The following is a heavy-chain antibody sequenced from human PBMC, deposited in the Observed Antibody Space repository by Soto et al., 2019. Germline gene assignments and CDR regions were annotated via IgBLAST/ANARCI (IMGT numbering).Heavy chain of an antibody. CDR3: ARTGYGDHTSIDY. CDR2: INPNSGGT. D-gene: IGHD4-17*01. J-gene: IGHJ4*02. CDR1: GYTFTGYY. V-gene: IGHV1-2*04. Sequence: ASVKVSCKASGYTFTGYYMHWVRQAPGQGLEWMGWINPNSGGTNYAQKFQGWVTMTRDTSINTAYMELSRLRSDDTAVYYCARTGYGDHTSIDYWGQGTLVTVSS.